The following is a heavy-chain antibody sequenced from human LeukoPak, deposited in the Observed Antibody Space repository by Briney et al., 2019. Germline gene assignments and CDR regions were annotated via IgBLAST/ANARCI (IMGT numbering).Heavy chain of an antibody. CDR2: IIPIFGTA. D-gene: IGHD6-13*01. J-gene: IGHJ5*02. Sequence: SVKVSCKASGGTFSSYAISWVRQAPGQGLEWMGGIIPIFGTANYAQKFQGRVTITADESTSTAYMELSSLRSEDTAVYYCARDWSVIAAAGTGWFDPWGQGTLVTVSS. CDR3: ARDWSVIAAAGTGWFDP. CDR1: GGTFSSYA. V-gene: IGHV1-69*13.